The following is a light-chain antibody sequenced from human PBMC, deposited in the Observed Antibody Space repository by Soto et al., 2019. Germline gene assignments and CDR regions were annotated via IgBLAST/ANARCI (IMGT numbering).Light chain of an antibody. J-gene: IGKJ1*01. V-gene: IGKV1-5*01. Sequence: DIRMTQSPATLSASEGDRVTITCRASQSISSWLAWYQQKPGKAPKLVIYDASSLESGVPSRFSGSGSGTEFTLTISSLQPDDFATYYCQQYNSYSETFGQGTKVDI. CDR2: DAS. CDR1: QSISSW. CDR3: QQYNSYSET.